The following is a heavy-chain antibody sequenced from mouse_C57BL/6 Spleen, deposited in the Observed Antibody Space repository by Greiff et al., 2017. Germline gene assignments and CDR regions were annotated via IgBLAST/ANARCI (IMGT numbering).Heavy chain of an antibody. D-gene: IGHD2-4*01. CDR2: IDPSDSET. J-gene: IGHJ2*01. V-gene: IGHV1-52*01. CDR1: GYTFTSYW. Sequence: VQLQQPGAELVRPGSSVKLSCKASGYTFTSYWMHWVKQRPIQGLEWIGNIDPSDSETHYNQKFKDKATLTVDKSSSTAYMQLSSLTSEDSAVYYGARRYYDYDKGFDYWGQGTTLTVSS. CDR3: ARRYYDYDKGFDY.